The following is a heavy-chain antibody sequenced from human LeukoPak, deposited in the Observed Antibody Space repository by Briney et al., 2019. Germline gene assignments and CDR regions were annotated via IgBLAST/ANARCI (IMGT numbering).Heavy chain of an antibody. Sequence: ASVKVSCKASVDTFTNYYMHCVRQAPGQGLEWMGIINPSGGSTSYAQKFQGRVTMTRDTSTSTVYMELSSLRSEDTAVYYCARDSEFYGGNSLRVLDIWGQGTMVTVSS. CDR3: ARDSEFYGGNSLRVLDI. D-gene: IGHD4-23*01. V-gene: IGHV1-46*01. CDR1: VDTFTNYY. J-gene: IGHJ3*02. CDR2: INPSGGST.